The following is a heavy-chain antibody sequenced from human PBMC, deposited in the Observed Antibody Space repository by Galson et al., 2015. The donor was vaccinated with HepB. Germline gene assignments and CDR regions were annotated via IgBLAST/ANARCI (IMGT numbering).Heavy chain of an antibody. CDR3: ARTSSLGTSAEYFDL. CDR1: GGSINSGGYS. Sequence: TLSLTCVVSGGSINSGGYSWSWIRQSPGKGLEWIGYIYHSGYTRYNPSLKSRVTMSVDRSKNQFSLMLSSVTAADTAVYYCARTSSLGTSAEYFDLWGRGTLVTVSS. J-gene: IGHJ2*01. D-gene: IGHD1-1*01. V-gene: IGHV4-30-2*06. CDR2: IYHSGYT.